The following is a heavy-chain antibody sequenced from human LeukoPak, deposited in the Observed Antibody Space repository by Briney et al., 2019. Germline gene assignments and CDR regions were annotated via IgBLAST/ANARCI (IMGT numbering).Heavy chain of an antibody. J-gene: IGHJ4*02. CDR3: ARRNGYEFDY. CDR2: IYYSGST. V-gene: IGHV4-59*01. Sequence: SETLSLTYTVSGGSISSYYWSWIRQPPGKGLEWIGYIYYSGSTNYNPSLKSRVTISVDTSKNQFSLKLSSVTAADTAVYYCARRNGYEFDYWGQGTLVTVSS. CDR1: GGSISSYY. D-gene: IGHD5-12*01.